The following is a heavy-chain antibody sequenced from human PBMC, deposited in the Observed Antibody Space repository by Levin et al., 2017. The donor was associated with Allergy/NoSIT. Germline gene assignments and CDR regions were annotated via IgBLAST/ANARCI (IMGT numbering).Heavy chain of an antibody. J-gene: IGHJ6*02. CDR3: ARDTNRGWQPNPHYYGMDV. Sequence: GASVKVSCKASGYTFTSYGISWVRQAPGQGLEWMGWISAYNGNTNYAQKLQGRVTMTTDTSTSTAYMELRSLRSDDTAVYYCARDTNRGWQPNPHYYGMDVWGQGTTVTVSS. V-gene: IGHV1-18*01. CDR1: GYTFTSYG. CDR2: ISAYNGNT. D-gene: IGHD6-19*01.